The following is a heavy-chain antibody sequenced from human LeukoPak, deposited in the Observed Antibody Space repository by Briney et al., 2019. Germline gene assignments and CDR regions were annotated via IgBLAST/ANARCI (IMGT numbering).Heavy chain of an antibody. J-gene: IGHJ6*02. V-gene: IGHV3-33*08. D-gene: IGHD3-16*01. CDR1: GFTFSTYA. CDR3: ARGNWINCLVLEV. CDR2: IWYDGSNK. Sequence: PGGSLRLSCVASGFTFSTYAIHWVRQAPGKGLEWVTVIWYDGSNKYYADSVKGRFTISRDNSKNTLYLQMNSLRAEDTAVYYWARGNWINCLVLEVWGQGTTFTVS.